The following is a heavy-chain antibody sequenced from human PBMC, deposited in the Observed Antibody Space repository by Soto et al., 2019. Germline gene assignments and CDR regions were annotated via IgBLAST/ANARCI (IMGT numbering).Heavy chain of an antibody. J-gene: IGHJ4*02. D-gene: IGHD1-1*01. CDR3: ASRSTTGTTYYFDY. Sequence: SETLSLTCAVYGGSFSGYYWSWIRQPPGKGLEWIGEINHSGSTNYNPSLKSRVTISVDTPKNQFSLKLSSVTAADTAVYSCASRSTTGTTYYFDYWGQGTLVTVSS. V-gene: IGHV4-34*01. CDR1: GGSFSGYY. CDR2: INHSGST.